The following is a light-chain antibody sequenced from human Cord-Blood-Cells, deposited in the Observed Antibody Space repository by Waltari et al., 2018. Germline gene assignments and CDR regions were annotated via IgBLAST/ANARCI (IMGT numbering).Light chain of an antibody. V-gene: IGKV1-5*03. J-gene: IGKJ1*01. CDR1: QSISSW. CDR2: KAS. CDR3: QQYNSYSWT. Sequence: DIQMTQSPSTPSASVGDRVTIICRASQSISSWLAWYQQKPGKAPKLLIYKASSLESGVPSRFSGSGSGTEFTLTISSLQPDDFATYYCQQYNSYSWTFGQGTKVEIK.